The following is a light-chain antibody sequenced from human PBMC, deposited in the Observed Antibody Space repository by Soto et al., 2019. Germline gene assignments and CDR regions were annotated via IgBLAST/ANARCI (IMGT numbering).Light chain of an antibody. CDR1: SSNIGAGYD. J-gene: IGLJ1*01. CDR3: GSYTTGGTSV. CDR2: GNS. Sequence: SVLPQQPSVSRAPGQRATISCTGSSSNIGAGYDVHWYQQLPGPAPKLLIYGNSNRTTRVPYRFSGSKSGTPASMAIPGLLAEDDSEYFCGSYTTGGTSVVGAGTNVTVL. V-gene: IGLV1-40*01.